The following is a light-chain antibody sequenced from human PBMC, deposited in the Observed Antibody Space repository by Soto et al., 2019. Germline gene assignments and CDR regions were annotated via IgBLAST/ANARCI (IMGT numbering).Light chain of an antibody. Sequence: DIQMIQSPSSLSASVGDRVTITCQASQDIKNYLNWYQQKPGKAPKLLIYDVSNLETGVPSRFSGSGSGTHFSLTISSLQPEDVATHYSQHYDHLPPLTFGGGTRVQIK. CDR3: QHYDHLPPLT. J-gene: IGKJ4*01. V-gene: IGKV1-33*01. CDR1: QDIKNY. CDR2: DVS.